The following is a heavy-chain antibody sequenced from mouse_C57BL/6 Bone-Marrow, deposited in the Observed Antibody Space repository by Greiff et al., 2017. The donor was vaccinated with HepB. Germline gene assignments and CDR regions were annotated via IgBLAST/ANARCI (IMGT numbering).Heavy chain of an antibody. D-gene: IGHD2-3*01. CDR3: ARGGLDAWFAY. V-gene: IGHV5-12*01. Sequence: EVQLVESGGGLVQPGGSLKLSCAASGFTFSDYYMYWVRQTPEKRLEWVAYISNGGGSTYYPDTVKGRFTISRDNAKNTLYLQMSRLKSEDTAMYYCARGGLDAWFAYWGQGTLVTVSA. J-gene: IGHJ3*01. CDR1: GFTFSDYY. CDR2: ISNGGGST.